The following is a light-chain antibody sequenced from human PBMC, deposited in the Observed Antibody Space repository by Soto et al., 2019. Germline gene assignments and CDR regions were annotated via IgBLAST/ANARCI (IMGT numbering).Light chain of an antibody. CDR2: GAL. CDR1: QSVSSIY. V-gene: IGKV3-20*01. Sequence: EIVLTQSTGTLSLSPGETATLSCRASQSVSSIYFAWYQQKPGQAPRLLIYGALSRATGIPDRFSGSGSGTDFTLTISSMEPEEFSLYCQQFRTSPPSNFGQGKRLEIK. J-gene: IGKJ5*01. CDR3: QQFRTSPPSN.